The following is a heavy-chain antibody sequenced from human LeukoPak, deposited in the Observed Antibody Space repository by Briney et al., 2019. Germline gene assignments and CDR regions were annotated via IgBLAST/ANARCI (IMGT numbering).Heavy chain of an antibody. J-gene: IGHJ4*02. Sequence: TSETLSLTCTVPGASISSSSYYWGWIRQPPGKGLEWIGSIYYNGDTYYNSSLKSRLTISVDTSKNQFTLKLSSMTAADTALYYCARLRGYTSGNPGYWGQGSLVTVSS. CDR1: GASISSSSYY. V-gene: IGHV4-39*01. D-gene: IGHD5-18*01. CDR3: ARLRGYTSGNPGY. CDR2: IYYNGDT.